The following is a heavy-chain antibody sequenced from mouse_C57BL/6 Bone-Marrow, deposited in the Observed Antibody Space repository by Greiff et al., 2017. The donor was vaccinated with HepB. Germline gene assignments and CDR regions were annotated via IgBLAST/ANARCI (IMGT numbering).Heavy chain of an antibody. CDR1: GYTFTDYN. CDR2: INPNNGGT. CDR3: ASGNYRAMDY. V-gene: IGHV1-22*01. D-gene: IGHD2-1*01. J-gene: IGHJ4*01. Sequence: DVKLQESGPELVKPGASVKMSCKASGYTFTDYNMHWVKQSHGKSLEWIGYINPNNGGTSYNQKFKGKATLTVNKSSSTAYMELRSLTSEDSAVYYCASGNYRAMDYWGQGTSVTVSS.